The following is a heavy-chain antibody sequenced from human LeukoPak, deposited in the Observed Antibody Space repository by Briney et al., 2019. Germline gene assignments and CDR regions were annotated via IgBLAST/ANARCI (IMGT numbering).Heavy chain of an antibody. J-gene: IGHJ5*02. V-gene: IGHV4-4*07. Sequence: SETLSLTCTVSGGSISSYYWSWIRQPAGKGLEWIGRIYTSGSTNYNPSLKSRVTISVDTSKNQFSLKLSSVTAADTAVYYCARTAIYYYDSSGYYHNWFDPWGQGTLVTVSS. D-gene: IGHD3-22*01. CDR2: IYTSGST. CDR1: GGSISSYY. CDR3: ARTAIYYYDSSGYYHNWFDP.